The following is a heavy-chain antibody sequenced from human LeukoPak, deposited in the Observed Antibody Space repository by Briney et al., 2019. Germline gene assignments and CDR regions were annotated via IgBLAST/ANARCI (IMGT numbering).Heavy chain of an antibody. J-gene: IGHJ4*02. CDR1: GFTLSSYS. Sequence: GGSLRLSCAASGFTLSSYSMNWVRQAPGKGLEWVSSISSSSSYIYYADSVKGRFTISRDNAKNSLYLQMNSLRAEDTAVYYCARDPVAYYYGSGSYSYFDYWGQGTLVTVSS. CDR3: ARDPVAYYYGSGSYSYFDY. V-gene: IGHV3-21*01. D-gene: IGHD3-10*01. CDR2: ISSSSSYI.